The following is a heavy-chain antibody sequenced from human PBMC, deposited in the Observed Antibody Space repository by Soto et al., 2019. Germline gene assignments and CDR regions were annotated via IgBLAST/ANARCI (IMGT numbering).Heavy chain of an antibody. J-gene: IGHJ4*02. CDR2: ISYDGSNK. CDR3: AGHCSSTSCYARGLYY. Sequence: GGSLRLSCAASGFTFSSYAMHWVRQAPGKGLEWVAVISYDGSNKYYADSVKGRFTISRDNSKNTLYLQMNSPRAEDTAVYYCAGHCSSTSCYARGLYYWGQGTLVTVSS. D-gene: IGHD2-2*01. CDR1: GFTFSSYA. V-gene: IGHV3-30-3*01.